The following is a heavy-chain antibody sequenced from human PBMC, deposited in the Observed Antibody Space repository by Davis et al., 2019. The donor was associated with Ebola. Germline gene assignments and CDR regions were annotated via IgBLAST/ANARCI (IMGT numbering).Heavy chain of an antibody. CDR2: INPNSGGT. Sequence: AASVKVSCKASGYTFTGYYMHWVRQAPGQGLEWMGWINPNSGGTNYAQKFQGRVTITADESTSTAYMELSSLRSEDTAVYYCARDSPKYDSSGYLDYWGQGTLVTVSS. V-gene: IGHV1-2*02. D-gene: IGHD3-22*01. J-gene: IGHJ4*02. CDR1: GYTFTGYY. CDR3: ARDSPKYDSSGYLDY.